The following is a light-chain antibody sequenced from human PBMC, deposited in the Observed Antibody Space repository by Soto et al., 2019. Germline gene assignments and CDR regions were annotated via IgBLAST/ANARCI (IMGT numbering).Light chain of an antibody. CDR3: QQYGGSPYT. CDR2: AAS. V-gene: IGKV3-20*01. J-gene: IGKJ2*01. CDR1: QSVTSSS. Sequence: EIVLTQSPGTLSLSPGERATLSCRASQSVTSSSLAWYQQKAGQAPRLLISAASTRATGIPDRFSGSGSGTDFTLTIIRLEPEDFAVYYCQQYGGSPYTFGQGTKLEIK.